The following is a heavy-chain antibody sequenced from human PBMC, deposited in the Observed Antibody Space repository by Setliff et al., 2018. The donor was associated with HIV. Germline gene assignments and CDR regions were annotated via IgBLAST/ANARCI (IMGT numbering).Heavy chain of an antibody. V-gene: IGHV4-39*07. J-gene: IGHJ2*01. CDR1: RDSIRNGAYY. Sequence: SETLSLTCTVSRDSIRNGAYYWGWIRQPPGKGLEWIGSIYYSGSAYYNPSFKSRVTLSVDTSENQFSLRLSSVTAADTAVYFCSRGPPFDRWGRGTLVTVSS. CDR3: SRGPPFDR. CDR2: IYYSGSA.